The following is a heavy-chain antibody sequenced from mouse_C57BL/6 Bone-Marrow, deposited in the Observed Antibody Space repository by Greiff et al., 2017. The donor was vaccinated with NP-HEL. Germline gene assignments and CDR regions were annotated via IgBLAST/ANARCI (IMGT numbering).Heavy chain of an antibody. CDR2: IDPSDSYT. CDR3: ATSLYYYGSSYDVDY. J-gene: IGHJ4*01. D-gene: IGHD1-1*01. V-gene: IGHV1-69*01. CDR1: GYTFTSYW. Sequence: VQLQQPGAELVMPGASVKLSCKASGYTFTSYWMHWVKQRPGQGLEWIGEIDPSDSYTNYNQKLKGKSTLTVDKSSSTAYMQLSSLTSEDSAVYYCATSLYYYGSSYDVDYWGQGTSVTVSS.